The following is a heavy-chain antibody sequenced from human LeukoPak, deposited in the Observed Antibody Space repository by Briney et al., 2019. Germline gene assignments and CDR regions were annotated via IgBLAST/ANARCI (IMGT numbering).Heavy chain of an antibody. D-gene: IGHD1/OR15-1a*01. Sequence: PSETLSLTCTVSGGSISNYYWSWIRQPPGKGLEWIGYFYYIGNTNYNPSLKSRVTISVDMSKNQLSLKLTFVTAADTAVYYCARSPWDKGRTSLDYWGQGTLVTVSS. V-gene: IGHV4-59*01. J-gene: IGHJ4*02. CDR3: ARSPWDKGRTSLDY. CDR2: FYYIGNT. CDR1: GGSISNYY.